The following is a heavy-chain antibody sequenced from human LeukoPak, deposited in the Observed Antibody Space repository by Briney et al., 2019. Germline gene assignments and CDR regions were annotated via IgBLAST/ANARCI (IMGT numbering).Heavy chain of an antibody. CDR1: GDSVSSNSAA. J-gene: IGHJ4*02. CDR3: VRDGEGGLDYFDY. Sequence: SQTLSLTCAISGDSVSSNSAAWNWIRQSPSGGLEWLGRTYYRSKWSYDYALFVKSRITINPDTSKNQFSLHLKSVTPEDTAVYYCVRDGEGGLDYFDYWGRGTLVTVSS. V-gene: IGHV6-1*01. D-gene: IGHD3-16*01. CDR2: TYYRSKWSY.